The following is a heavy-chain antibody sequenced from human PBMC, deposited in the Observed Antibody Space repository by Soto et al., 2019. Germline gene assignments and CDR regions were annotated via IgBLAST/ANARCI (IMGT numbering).Heavy chain of an antibody. D-gene: IGHD2-15*01. V-gene: IGHV3-74*01. CDR2: VARDGSST. J-gene: IGHJ6*02. CDR1: GFTFSAYW. Sequence: EVQLVESGGGVVQPGGSLRLSCAASGFTFSAYWMHWVRQAPGEGLVWVSRVARDGSSTNSAESVKGRFTISRDNAKNTVYPQMNSLRAGDTSVDYCARGINKHHAMDGWGQGATGTVSS. CDR3: ARGINKHHAMDG.